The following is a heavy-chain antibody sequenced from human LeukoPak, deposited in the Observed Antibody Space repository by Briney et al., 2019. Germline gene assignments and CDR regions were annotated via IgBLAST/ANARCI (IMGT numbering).Heavy chain of an antibody. D-gene: IGHD6-13*01. CDR2: ISYDGSNK. V-gene: IGHV3-30-3*01. J-gene: IGHJ6*02. CDR1: GFTFSSYA. Sequence: PGGSLRLSCAASGFTFSSYAMHWVRQAPGKGLEWVAVISYDGSNKYYADSVKGRFTISRDNSKNTLYLQMNSLRAEDTAVYYCAREFYSSSWYPPYYYYGMDVWGQGTTVTVSS. CDR3: AREFYSSSWYPPYYYYGMDV.